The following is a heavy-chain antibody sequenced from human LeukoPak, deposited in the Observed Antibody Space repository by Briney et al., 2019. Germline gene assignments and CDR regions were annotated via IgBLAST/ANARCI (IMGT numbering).Heavy chain of an antibody. CDR1: GGSFSGYY. CDR3: ARGLGAVVPAAKGNWFDP. CDR2: INHSGST. Sequence: PSETLSLTCAVYGGSFSGYYWSWIRQPPGKGLEWIGEINHSGSTNYNPSLKSRVTISVDTSKNQFSLKLSSVTAADTAVYYCARGLGAVVPAAKGNWFDPWGQGTLVTVSS. D-gene: IGHD2-2*01. V-gene: IGHV4-34*01. J-gene: IGHJ5*02.